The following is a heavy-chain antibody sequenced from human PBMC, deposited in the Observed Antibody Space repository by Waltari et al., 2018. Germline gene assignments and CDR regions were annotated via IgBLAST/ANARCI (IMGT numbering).Heavy chain of an antibody. J-gene: IGHJ3*01. CDR1: GFTFSRHW. D-gene: IGHD4-17*01. Sequence: ALRLSCAASGFTFSRHWMHWVRQAPGKGLVWVSRNNSDGSLTSDAESVKGRFAISRDNAKNTLYLQMNSLRAEDTAVYFCARHDYGDYGDAFDLWGQGTVVTVSS. CDR3: ARHDYGDYGDAFDL. CDR2: NNSDGSLT. V-gene: IGHV3-74*01.